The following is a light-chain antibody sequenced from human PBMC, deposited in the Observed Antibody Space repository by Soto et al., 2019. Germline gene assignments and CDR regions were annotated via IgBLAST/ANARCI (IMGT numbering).Light chain of an antibody. CDR2: DAS. Sequence: EIQMTQSPSSLSASVGDRVTITCQASQDISTYLNWYQQKPGKAPKLLIYDASNLETGVPSRFSGSGSGTDFSFTISSLQPEDIATYYCQQYGTLRVTFGPGTKVDIK. CDR3: QQYGTLRVT. V-gene: IGKV1-33*01. J-gene: IGKJ3*01. CDR1: QDISTY.